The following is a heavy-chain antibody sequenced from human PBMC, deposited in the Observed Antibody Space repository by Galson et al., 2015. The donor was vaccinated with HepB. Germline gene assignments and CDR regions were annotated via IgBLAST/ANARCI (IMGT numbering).Heavy chain of an antibody. CDR3: ARERGGSYLGWFDP. CDR1: GFTFSRYW. J-gene: IGHJ5*02. D-gene: IGHD1-26*01. CDR2: INSDGSST. Sequence: SLRLSCAASGFTFSRYWMHWVRQAPGKGLVWVSRINSDGSSTSYADSVKGRFTISRDDAKNTLYLQMNSLRAEDTAVYYCARERGGSYLGWFDPWGQGTLVTVSS. V-gene: IGHV3-74*01.